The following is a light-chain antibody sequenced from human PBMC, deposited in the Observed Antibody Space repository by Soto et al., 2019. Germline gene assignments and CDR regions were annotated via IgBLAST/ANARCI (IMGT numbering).Light chain of an antibody. CDR1: QSVSSN. J-gene: IGKJ1*01. Sequence: EIVLTQSPGTLSLSPVYMSTLSCSASQSVSSNLAWYQQKPGQAPRILIYGAYSRTTGIQDRFSGSGSGKDFTLTIRRMEHEDFAVFYCQKYGSSQRKFGKGHKVDIK. V-gene: IGKV3-20*01. CDR2: GAY. CDR3: QKYGSSQRK.